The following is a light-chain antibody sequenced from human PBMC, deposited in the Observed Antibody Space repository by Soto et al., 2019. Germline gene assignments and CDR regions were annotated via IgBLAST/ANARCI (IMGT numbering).Light chain of an antibody. CDR3: QQYGISPLT. Sequence: EIVLTQSPGTLSLSPGERATLSCRASQSVSSSYLAWYQQKPGQAPRLIIYGASSRATGIHDRFSGSGSGTDFTLTISRLEPEEFAVYYCQQYGISPLTFGGGTKVEI. J-gene: IGKJ4*01. V-gene: IGKV3-20*01. CDR1: QSVSSSY. CDR2: GAS.